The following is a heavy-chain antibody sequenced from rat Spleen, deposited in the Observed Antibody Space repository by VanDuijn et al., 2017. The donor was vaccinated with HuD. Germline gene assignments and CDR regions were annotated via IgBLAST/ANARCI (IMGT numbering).Heavy chain of an antibody. V-gene: IGHV5-29*01. CDR1: GFTFSDYY. CDR2: ISYDGSST. Sequence: EVQLVESDGGLVQPGRSLKLSCAASGFTFSDYYMAWVRQAPTKGLEWVATISYDGSSTYYRDSVKGRFTISRDNAKSTLYLQMDSLRSEDTATYYCARSLTRYYVMDAWGQGASVTVSS. D-gene: IGHD1-4*01. CDR3: ARSLTRYYVMDA. J-gene: IGHJ4*01.